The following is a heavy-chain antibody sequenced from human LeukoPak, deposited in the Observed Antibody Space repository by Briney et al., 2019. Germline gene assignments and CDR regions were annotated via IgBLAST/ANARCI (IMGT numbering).Heavy chain of an antibody. Sequence: ASVKVSCKASGYTLPTYVINWVRQAPGQGLEWMGWISAYNGDTNYAQKLQGRVTMTTDTFTYTAYMELRSLRSDDTAVYYCARGGYSYGQHAFDIWGQGTMVTVSS. CDR3: ARGGYSYGQHAFDI. D-gene: IGHD5-18*01. J-gene: IGHJ3*02. CDR1: GYTLPTYV. V-gene: IGHV1-18*01. CDR2: ISAYNGDT.